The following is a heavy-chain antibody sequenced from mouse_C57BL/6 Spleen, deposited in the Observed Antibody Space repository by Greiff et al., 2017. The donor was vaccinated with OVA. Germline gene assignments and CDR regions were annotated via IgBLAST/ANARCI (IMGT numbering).Heavy chain of an antibody. CDR3: TSYYPYYFDY. J-gene: IGHJ2*01. CDR2: IRNKANNHAT. Sequence: EVNVVESGGGLVQPGGSMKLSCAASGFTFSDAWMDWVRQSPEKGLEWVAEIRNKANNHATYYAESVKGRFTISRDDSKSSVYLQMNSLRAEDTGIYYCTSYYPYYFDYWGQGTTLTVSS. D-gene: IGHD1-1*01. V-gene: IGHV6-6*01. CDR1: GFTFSDAW.